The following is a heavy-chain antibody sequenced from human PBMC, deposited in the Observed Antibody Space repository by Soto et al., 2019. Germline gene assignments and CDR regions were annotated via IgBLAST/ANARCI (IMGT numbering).Heavy chain of an antibody. V-gene: IGHV1-69*01. D-gene: IGHD1-26*01. J-gene: IGHJ5*02. CDR3: ARITHSKRDSGTYYWFDP. CDR2: IIPIFGTA. Sequence: QVQLVQSGAEVKKPGSSVKVSCKASGGTFSSYAITWVRQAPGQGLEWMGRIIPIFGTANYAQKFQGRVTITADESTSTAYMELSSLRSEDTAVYYCARITHSKRDSGTYYWFDPWGQGTLVTVSS. CDR1: GGTFSSYA.